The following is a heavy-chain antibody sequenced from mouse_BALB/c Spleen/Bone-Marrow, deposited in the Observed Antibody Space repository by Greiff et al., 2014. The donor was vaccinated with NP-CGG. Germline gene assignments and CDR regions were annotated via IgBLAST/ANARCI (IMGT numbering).Heavy chain of an antibody. CDR3: SRRQSGNYAMDY. J-gene: IGHJ4*01. Sequence: EVHLVESGGDLVKPGGSLKLSCAASGFTFSSYGFFWVRQTPDKRLEWVATISNGGTFTYYPDSVKGRFTISRDNAKNTLYLQMSSLKSEDTAMYYCSRRQSGNYAMDYWGRGTSVTVSS. CDR2: ISNGGTFT. CDR1: GFTFSSYG. V-gene: IGHV5-6*01.